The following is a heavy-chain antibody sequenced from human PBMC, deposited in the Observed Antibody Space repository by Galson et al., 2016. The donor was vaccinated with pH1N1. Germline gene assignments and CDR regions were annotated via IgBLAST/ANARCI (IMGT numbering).Heavy chain of an antibody. D-gene: IGHD1-1*01. Sequence: LTRSVSGDSMHSGYWVWIRQPPGKGLEWIGYIYYSGNTNYNPSLKSRVTISIDTSRRHFSLNLSSVAAADTAVYYCASLAASSTLDYHYGIDAWGQGTTVIVSS. CDR1: GDSMHSGY. V-gene: IGHV4-59*01. CDR2: IYYSGNT. CDR3: ASLAASSTLDYHYGIDA. J-gene: IGHJ6*02.